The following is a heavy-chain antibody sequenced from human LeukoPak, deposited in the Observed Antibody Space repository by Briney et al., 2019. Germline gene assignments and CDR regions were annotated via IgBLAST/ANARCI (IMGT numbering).Heavy chain of an antibody. Sequence: SETLSLTCAVYGGSFSGYYWSWIRQPPGKGPEWIGEINHSGSTNYNPSLKSRVTISVDTSKNQFSLKLSSVTAADTAVYYCARGTWGYCSSTSCRNWFDPWGQGTLVTVSS. J-gene: IGHJ5*02. CDR2: INHSGST. D-gene: IGHD2-2*01. CDR1: GGSFSGYY. V-gene: IGHV4-34*01. CDR3: ARGTWGYCSSTSCRNWFDP.